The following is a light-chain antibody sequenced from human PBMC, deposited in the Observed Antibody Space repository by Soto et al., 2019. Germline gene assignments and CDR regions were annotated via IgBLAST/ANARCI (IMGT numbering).Light chain of an antibody. J-gene: IGLJ1*01. CDR1: SSDVGGYDY. Sequence: QSALTQPASVSGSPGQSITISCTGTSSDVGGYDYVSWYQQHPGKAPKLMIYDVTNRPSGVSNRFSGSKSGNTASLTISGPQDEDEASYYCSSYTSSTSYVFGTGTKLTVL. V-gene: IGLV2-14*01. CDR3: SSYTSSTSYV. CDR2: DVT.